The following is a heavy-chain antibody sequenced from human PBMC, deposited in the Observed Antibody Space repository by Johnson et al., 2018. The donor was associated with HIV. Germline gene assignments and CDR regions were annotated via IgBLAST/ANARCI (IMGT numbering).Heavy chain of an antibody. J-gene: IGHJ3*02. Sequence: QVQLVESGGGVVQPGRSLRLSCAASGFTFSNYAMHWVRQAPGKGLEWVAVISYAGSYKYYATSVKGRFTISRDNSENTLYLQMNSLRPEDTAVYYCARDPFTQALDAFDIWGQGTMVAVSS. CDR1: GFTFSNYA. CDR2: ISYAGSYK. V-gene: IGHV3-30*04. CDR3: ARDPFTQALDAFDI.